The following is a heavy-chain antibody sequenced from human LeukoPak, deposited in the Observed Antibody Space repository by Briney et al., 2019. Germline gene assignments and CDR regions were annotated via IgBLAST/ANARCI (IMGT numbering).Heavy chain of an antibody. CDR3: ARAYHYYGSGSYYKGYYYGMDV. D-gene: IGHD3-10*01. CDR1: GFTFSDYY. V-gene: IGHV3-11*01. CDR2: ISSSGSTI. J-gene: IGHJ6*02. Sequence: GGSLRLSCAASGFTFSDYYMSWIRQAPGKGLEWVSYISSSGSTIYYADSAKGRFTISRDNAKNSLYLQMNSLRAEDTAVYYCARAYHYYGSGSYYKGYYYGMDVWGQGTTVTVSS.